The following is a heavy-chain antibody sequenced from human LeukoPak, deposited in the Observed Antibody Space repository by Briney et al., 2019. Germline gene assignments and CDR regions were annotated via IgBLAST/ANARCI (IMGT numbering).Heavy chain of an antibody. J-gene: IGHJ4*02. Sequence: PSETLSLTCTVSGGSISSGSYYWSWIRQPAGKGLEWIGRIYTSGSTNYNPSLKSRVTISVDRSKNQFSLKLSSVTAADTAVYYCARDSKQQLDYWGQGTLVTVSS. CDR1: GGSISSGSYY. CDR3: ARDSKQQLDY. V-gene: IGHV4-61*02. CDR2: IYTSGST. D-gene: IGHD6-13*01.